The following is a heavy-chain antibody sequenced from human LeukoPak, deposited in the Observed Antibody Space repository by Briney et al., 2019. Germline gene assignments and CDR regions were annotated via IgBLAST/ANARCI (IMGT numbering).Heavy chain of an antibody. Sequence: GGSLRLSCAASGFTFSSYSMNWVRQAPGKGLEWVSAISGSGGSTYYADSVKGRFTISRDNSKNTLYLQMNSLRAEDTAVYYCAKGPVAGTFQHWGQGTLVTVSS. V-gene: IGHV3-23*01. D-gene: IGHD6-19*01. CDR2: ISGSGGST. J-gene: IGHJ1*01. CDR3: AKGPVAGTFQH. CDR1: GFTFSSYS.